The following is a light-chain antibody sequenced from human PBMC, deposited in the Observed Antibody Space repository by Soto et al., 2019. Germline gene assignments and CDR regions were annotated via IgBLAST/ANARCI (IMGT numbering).Light chain of an antibody. CDR2: GAS. CDR1: QSVGSN. J-gene: IGKJ3*01. Sequence: EIVMTQSPATLSVSPGERATLSCRASQSVGSNLAWYQQKPGQAPRLLIYGASTRATGIPARFSGSGSGTEFTLTISSLQSEDFAIYFCQQRSNWPPFTFGPGTKVEIK. CDR3: QQRSNWPPFT. V-gene: IGKV3-15*01.